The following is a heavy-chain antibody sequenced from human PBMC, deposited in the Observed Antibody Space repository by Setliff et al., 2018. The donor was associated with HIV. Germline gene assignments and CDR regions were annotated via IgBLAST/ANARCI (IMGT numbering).Heavy chain of an antibody. Sequence: GASVKVSCKASGYTFTSHYIHWVRQAPGQGLEWMGWINVNNDATNYAQKFQGRVSMTGDTSISTAYMELRSLTSDDTAVYYCARNIDMHYDFWSAYDYWGQGALVTVSS. CDR3: ARNIDMHYDFWSAYDY. CDR2: INVNNDAT. V-gene: IGHV1-2*02. J-gene: IGHJ4*02. CDR1: GYTFTSHY. D-gene: IGHD3-3*01.